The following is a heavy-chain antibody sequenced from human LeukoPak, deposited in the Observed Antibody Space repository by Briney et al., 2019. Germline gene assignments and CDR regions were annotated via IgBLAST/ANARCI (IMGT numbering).Heavy chain of an antibody. V-gene: IGHV5-51*01. CDR3: ARRVGRTVTIDFDY. CDR1: GYSFTSYW. D-gene: IGHD2-15*01. CDR2: IYPGDSDT. J-gene: IGHJ4*02. Sequence: GESLKISCKGSGYSFTSYWIGWVRQMPGKGLEWMGIIYPGDSDTRYSPSFQGQVSISADKSISTAYLQWSSLKPLDSAMYYCARRVGRTVTIDFDYWGQGTLVTVSS.